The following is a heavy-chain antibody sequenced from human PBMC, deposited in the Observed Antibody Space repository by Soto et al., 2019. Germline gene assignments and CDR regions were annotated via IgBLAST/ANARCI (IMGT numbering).Heavy chain of an antibody. J-gene: IGHJ6*02. CDR3: ARHKGSSSSLIYGMDV. CDR2: IDPSDSYT. CDR1: GYSFTSYR. D-gene: IGHD6-6*01. V-gene: IGHV5-10-1*01. Sequence: GEALKLSCKGSGYSFTSYRISWVRQMPGKGLEWMGRIDPSDSYTNYSPSFQGHVTISADKSISTAYLQWSSLKASDTAMYYCARHKGSSSSLIYGMDVWGQGTTVTVSS.